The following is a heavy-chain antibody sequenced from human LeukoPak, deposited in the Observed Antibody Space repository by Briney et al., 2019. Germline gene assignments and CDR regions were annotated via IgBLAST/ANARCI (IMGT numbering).Heavy chain of an antibody. J-gene: IGHJ6*02. Sequence: GGSLRLSCAASGFTFSSYGMHWVRQAPGKGLEWVAVIWYDGSNKYYADSVKGRFTISRDNSKNTLYLQMNSLRAEDTAVYYCAKDLGYQLLYSFYYYGMDVWGQGTTVTVSS. D-gene: IGHD2-2*02. CDR3: AKDLGYQLLYSFYYYGMDV. V-gene: IGHV3-33*06. CDR1: GFTFSSYG. CDR2: IWYDGSNK.